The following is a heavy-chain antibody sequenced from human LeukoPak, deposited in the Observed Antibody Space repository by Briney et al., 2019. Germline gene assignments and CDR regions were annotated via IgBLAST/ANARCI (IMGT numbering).Heavy chain of an antibody. CDR3: ARLRAIGYCSGGSCYDTAYYGMDV. Sequence: SETLSLTCTVSGGSISSRSYYWGWIRQPPGKGLEWIGKISDSGSTYYSPSLRSRVTISIDMSKNQFSLKLSSVTATDTAVYYCARLRAIGYCSGGSCYDTAYYGMDVWGQGTTVTVSS. D-gene: IGHD2-15*01. CDR1: GGSISSRSYY. J-gene: IGHJ6*02. V-gene: IGHV4-39*01. CDR2: ISDSGST.